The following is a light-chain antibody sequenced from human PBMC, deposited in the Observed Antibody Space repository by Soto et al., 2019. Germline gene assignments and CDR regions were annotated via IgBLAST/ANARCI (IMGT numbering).Light chain of an antibody. V-gene: IGLV2-14*01. CDR1: SSDVGGYNY. J-gene: IGLJ1*01. CDR3: NSYTTSSTYV. CDR2: GVN. Sequence: QSVLTQPASVSGSPGQWITISCTGTSSDVGGYNYVSWYQQRPGEAPQLMIYGVNNRPSGVSNRFSGSKSGNTASLTISGLQAEDEADYYCNSYTTSSTYVFGTGTKLTVL.